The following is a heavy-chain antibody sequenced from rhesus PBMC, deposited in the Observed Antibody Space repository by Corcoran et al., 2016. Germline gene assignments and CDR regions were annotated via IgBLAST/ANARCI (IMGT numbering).Heavy chain of an antibody. J-gene: IGHJ4*01. CDR1: GGSINSNY. CDR3: ARGLIDY. Sequence: QVQLQQWGEGLVKPSETLSLTCAVYGGSINSNYGSWIRQPPGRGLEWIGRILSGGSTNYNPSLKSRVTISIDTSKNQFTLKLSSVTAADTAVYYCARGLIDYWGQGVLVTVSS. V-gene: IGHV4-160*01. CDR2: ILSGGST. D-gene: IGHD4-11*01.